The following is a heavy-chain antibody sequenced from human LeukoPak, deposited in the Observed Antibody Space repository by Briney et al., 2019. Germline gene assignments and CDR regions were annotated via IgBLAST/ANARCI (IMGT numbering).Heavy chain of an antibody. CDR1: GFTFSSYG. CDR3: VRGYQLLLDY. J-gene: IGHJ4*02. Sequence: GRSLRLSCAASGFTFSSYGMHWVRQAPGKGLEWVAVISYDGSNKYYAASVKGRFTISRDNSKNTLYLQMNSLRAEDTAVYYCVRGYQLLLDYWGQGTLVTVSS. V-gene: IGHV3-30*03. CDR2: ISYDGSNK. D-gene: IGHD2-2*01.